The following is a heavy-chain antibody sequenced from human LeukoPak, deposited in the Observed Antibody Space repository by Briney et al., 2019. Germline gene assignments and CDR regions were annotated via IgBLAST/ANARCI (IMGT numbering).Heavy chain of an antibody. CDR1: RFTFSSYS. V-gene: IGHV3-30-3*01. CDR2: ISYDGSNK. D-gene: IGHD6-13*01. CDR3: ARQTGYSTWNGMDV. J-gene: IGHJ6*02. Sequence: PGRSLRLSCAASRFTFSSYSMHWVRQAPGKGLEWVAVISYDGSNKYYADSVKGRFTISRDNSKNTLYLQMNSLRAEDTAVYYCARQTGYSTWNGMDVWGQGTTVTVSS.